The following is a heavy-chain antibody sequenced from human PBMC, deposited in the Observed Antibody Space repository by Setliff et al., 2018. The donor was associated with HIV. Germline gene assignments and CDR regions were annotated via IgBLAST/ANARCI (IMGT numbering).Heavy chain of an antibody. CDR3: VRQHGDYAFGS. J-gene: IGHJ5*01. V-gene: IGHV4-39*01. CDR2: IYHSGST. D-gene: IGHD4-17*01. Sequence: NPSETLSLTCTVSGGSISSSSYYWGWIRQPPEKGLEWLGSIYHSGSTYYNPSLKSRVTISIDTSKNRFSLNLSSVTAADTAVYYCVRQHGDYAFGSWGQGTLVTVSS. CDR1: GGSISSSSYY.